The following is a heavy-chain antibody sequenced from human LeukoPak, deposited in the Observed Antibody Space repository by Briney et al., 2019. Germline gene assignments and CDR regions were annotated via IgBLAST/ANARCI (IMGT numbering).Heavy chain of an antibody. J-gene: IGHJ6*03. CDR3: ARAGGGSGSSHLYYYYMDV. CDR2: IYSIDST. D-gene: IGHD3-10*01. Sequence: PSQTLSLTCTVSGDSISSYYWAWIRQPAGEGLEWIGRIYSIDSTNYNPSLNSRVTISADKSKNQFSLKLSSVTAADTAVYYCARAGGGSGSSHLYYYYMDVWGKGTTVTVSS. CDR1: GDSISSYY. V-gene: IGHV4-4*07.